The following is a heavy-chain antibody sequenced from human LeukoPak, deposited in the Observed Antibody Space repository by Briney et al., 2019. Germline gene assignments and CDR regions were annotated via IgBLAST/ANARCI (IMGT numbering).Heavy chain of an antibody. CDR1: GFTVSSNY. CDR3: ARESPIYDSSGYPNRAFDY. J-gene: IGHJ4*02. D-gene: IGHD3-22*01. V-gene: IGHV3-66*01. CDR2: IYSGGST. Sequence: PGGSLRLSCAASGFTVSSNYMSWVRQAQGKGLEWVSVIYSGGSTYYADSVKGRFTISRDNSKNTLYLQMNSLRAEDTAVYYCARESPIYDSSGYPNRAFDYWGQGTLVTVSS.